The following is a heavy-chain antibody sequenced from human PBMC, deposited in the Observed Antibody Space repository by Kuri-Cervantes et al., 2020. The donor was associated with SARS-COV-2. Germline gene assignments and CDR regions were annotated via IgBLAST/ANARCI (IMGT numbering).Heavy chain of an antibody. D-gene: IGHD3-3*01. CDR3: ASNKFLTIWSGPLDY. CDR1: GFTFSSYD. V-gene: IGHV3-13*03. J-gene: IGHJ4*02. Sequence: GGSLRLSCAACGFTFSSYDMHWVRQATGKGLEWVSAIGTAGDTYYPGSVKGQFTISREDAKNSLYLQMNSLRAGDTAVYYCASNKFLTIWSGPLDYWSQGTLVTVSS. CDR2: IGTAGDT.